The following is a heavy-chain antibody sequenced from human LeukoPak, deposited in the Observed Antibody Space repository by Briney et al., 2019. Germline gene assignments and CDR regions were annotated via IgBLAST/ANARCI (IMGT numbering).Heavy chain of an antibody. D-gene: IGHD5-24*01. V-gene: IGHV4-59*01. CDR3: ARGTDGRRYFDL. CDR1: GGXISTYY. Sequence: SETLSLTCTVSGGXISTYYCSWIRQPPGKGMEWIGFIYYTGSTNYNPSLKSRVTISLDTSKNQFSLRLTSVTAADTAVYYCARGTDGRRYFDLWGRGTLLTVSS. CDR2: IYYTGST. J-gene: IGHJ2*01.